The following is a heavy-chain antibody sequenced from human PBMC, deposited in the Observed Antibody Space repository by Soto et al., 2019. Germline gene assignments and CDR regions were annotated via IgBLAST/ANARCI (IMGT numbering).Heavy chain of an antibody. CDR1: GFTFSSYG. J-gene: IGHJ3*02. CDR3: AREPHYYYDSSPGAFAI. CDR2: IWYDGSNK. V-gene: IGHV3-33*01. Sequence: GGSLRLSCAASGFTFSSYGMHWVRQAPGKGLEWVAVIWYDGSNKYYADSVKGRFTISRDNSKNTLYLQMNSLRAEDTAVYYCAREPHYYYDSSPGAFAIRGQRTMVTVSS. D-gene: IGHD3-22*01.